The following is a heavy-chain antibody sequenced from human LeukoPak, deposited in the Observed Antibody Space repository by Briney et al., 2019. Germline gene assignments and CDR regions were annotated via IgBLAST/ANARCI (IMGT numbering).Heavy chain of an antibody. Sequence: PSETLSLTCAVYGGSFSGYYWSWIRQPPGKGLEWIGEINHSGSTNYNPSLKSRVTISVDTSKNQFSLKLSSVTAADTAVYYCARGTTVERRFDYWGQGTLVTVSS. CDR1: GGSFSGYY. J-gene: IGHJ4*02. V-gene: IGHV4-34*01. D-gene: IGHD4-23*01. CDR2: INHSGST. CDR3: ARGTTVERRFDY.